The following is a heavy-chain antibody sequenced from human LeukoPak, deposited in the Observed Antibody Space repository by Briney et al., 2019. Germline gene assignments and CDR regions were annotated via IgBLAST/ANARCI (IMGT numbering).Heavy chain of an antibody. CDR3: ARDKGTSYISSFDY. CDR1: GFTFSSYV. V-gene: IGHV3-30*04. J-gene: IGHJ4*02. CDR2: ISYDGSNE. Sequence: GRSLRLSCAASGFTFSSYVMHWVRQAPGKGLERVAIISYDGSNEYYADSVKGRFTISRDNSKNTLYLQMNSLRAADTAVYYCARDKGTSYISSFDYWGQGTLVTVSS. D-gene: IGHD6-6*01.